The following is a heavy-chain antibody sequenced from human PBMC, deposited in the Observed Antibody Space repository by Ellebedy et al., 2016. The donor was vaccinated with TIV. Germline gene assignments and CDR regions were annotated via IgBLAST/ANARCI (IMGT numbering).Heavy chain of an antibody. CDR1: GFDFSKYW. D-gene: IGHD6-13*01. CDR2: VSGSDGSV. V-gene: IGHV3-23*01. CDR3: AKDNEFSSSWYSPVDTFDI. Sequence: GESLKISXAASGFDFSKYWLSWVRQAPGKGPEWVSTVSGSDGSVHYTDSVKGRFTISRDNSKNTLYLQMRSLRAEDSAVYYCAKDNEFSSSWYSPVDTFDIWGQGTTVTVSS. J-gene: IGHJ3*02.